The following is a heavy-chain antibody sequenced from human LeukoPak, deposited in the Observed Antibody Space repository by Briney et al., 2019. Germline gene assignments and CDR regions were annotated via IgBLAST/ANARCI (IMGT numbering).Heavy chain of an antibody. Sequence: GGSLRLSCAASGYTFSSYGMHWDRQAPGKGLEWVAFIRYDGSNKYYADSVKGRFTISRDNSKNTLYLQMNSLRPEDTAVYYCAKDVDVEQWLVRAFDYWGQGTLVTVSS. CDR2: IRYDGSNK. D-gene: IGHD6-19*01. J-gene: IGHJ4*02. CDR3: AKDVDVEQWLVRAFDY. CDR1: GYTFSSYG. V-gene: IGHV3-30*02.